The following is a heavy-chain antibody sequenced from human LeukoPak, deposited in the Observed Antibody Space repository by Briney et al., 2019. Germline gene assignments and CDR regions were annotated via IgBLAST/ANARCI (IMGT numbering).Heavy chain of an antibody. V-gene: IGHV3-11*06. CDR2: ISTGSSYT. CDR1: GFTFSDYY. CDR3: AGLRVGSRAWLYPFGY. D-gene: IGHD1-26*01. J-gene: IGHJ4*02. Sequence: GGSLRLSCATSGFTFSDYYMSWIRQAPGKGLEWVSYISTGSSYTNYADSVKARCTISRDNAKKSLYLQMNSHRAKDTAVFYCAGLRVGSRAWLYPFGYWGPGTLVPLSS.